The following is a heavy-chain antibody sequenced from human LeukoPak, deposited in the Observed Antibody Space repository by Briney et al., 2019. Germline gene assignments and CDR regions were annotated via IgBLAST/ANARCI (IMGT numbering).Heavy chain of an antibody. CDR1: GYTFSQYG. Sequence: GASVKVSCKASGYTFSQYGISWVRQAPGHGLEWMGWISPFNGYTNYLQKIEGRVTLNTDTFTSTVYMEMRSLRSDDTAVYYCLRDRGILSGYYDWAPDYWGQGTPVTVYS. V-gene: IGHV1-18*04. CDR3: LRDRGILSGYYDWAPDY. D-gene: IGHD3-9*01. J-gene: IGHJ4*02. CDR2: ISPFNGYT.